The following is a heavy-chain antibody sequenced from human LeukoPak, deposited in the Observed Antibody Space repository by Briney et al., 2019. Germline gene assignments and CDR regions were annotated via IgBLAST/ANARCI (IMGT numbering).Heavy chain of an antibody. D-gene: IGHD4-23*01. CDR1: GFTFDDYG. CDR3: ARGRGATVVIPFDY. V-gene: IGHV3-20*04. J-gene: IGHJ4*02. Sequence: PGGSLRLSCAASGFTFDDYGMSWVRHAPGKGLEWVSGINWNGGRTGYADSVKGRFTISRDNAKNSLYLQMNSLRAEDTALYYCARGRGATVVIPFDYWGQGTLVTVSS. CDR2: INWNGGRT.